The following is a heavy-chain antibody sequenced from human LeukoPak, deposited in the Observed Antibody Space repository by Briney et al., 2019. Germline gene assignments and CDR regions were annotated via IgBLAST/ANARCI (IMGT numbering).Heavy chain of an antibody. V-gene: IGHV3-23*01. CDR1: GFTFISYA. J-gene: IGHJ4*02. D-gene: IGHD6-19*01. CDR3: AMAVIGSGWTLGY. CDR2: ISGSGGRT. Sequence: GGSLRLSCAASGFTFISYAMSWVRQAPGKGLEWVSTISGSGGRTSYADSVKGRFTISRDNSKNTLYLQVNSLRVEDTAVYYCAMAVIGSGWTLGYWGQGTLVTVSS.